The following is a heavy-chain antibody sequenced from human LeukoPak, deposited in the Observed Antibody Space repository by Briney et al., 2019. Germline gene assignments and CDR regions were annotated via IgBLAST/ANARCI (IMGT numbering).Heavy chain of an antibody. CDR2: IYSGGST. CDR3: ARGPPLRVVPGPETNWFDP. Sequence: QPGGSLRLSCAASGFTVSSNYMSWVRQAPGKGLEWVSVIYSGGSTYYADSVKGRFTISRDSSKNTLYLQMNSLRAEDTAVYYCARGPPLRVVPGPETNWFDPWGQGTLVTVSS. D-gene: IGHD2-15*01. J-gene: IGHJ5*02. V-gene: IGHV3-66*02. CDR1: GFTVSSNY.